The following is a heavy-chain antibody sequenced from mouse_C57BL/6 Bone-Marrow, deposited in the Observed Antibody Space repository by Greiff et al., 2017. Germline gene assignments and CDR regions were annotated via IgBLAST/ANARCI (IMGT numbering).Heavy chain of an antibody. CDR1: GYTFTSYW. Sequence: QVQLQQPGAELVKPGASVKLSCKASGYTFTSYWMHWVKQRPGQGLEWIGMIHPNSGSTNYNEKFKSKATLTVDKSSSTAYMQLSSLTSEDSAVYYCARTTVVATPMDYWGQGTSVTVSS. CDR2: IHPNSGST. V-gene: IGHV1-64*01. CDR3: ARTTVVATPMDY. J-gene: IGHJ4*01. D-gene: IGHD1-1*01.